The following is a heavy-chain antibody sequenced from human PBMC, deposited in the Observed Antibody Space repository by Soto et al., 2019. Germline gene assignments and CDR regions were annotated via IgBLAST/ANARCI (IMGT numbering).Heavy chain of an antibody. V-gene: IGHV3-11*01. J-gene: IGHJ6*02. CDR2: ISSSGSTI. Sequence: GGSLRLSCAPSGFTFSDYYMSWIRQAPGKGLEWVSYISSSGSTIYYADSVKGRFTISRDNAKNSLYLQMNSLRAEDTAVYYCARGSAVAGSGRAYYYGMDVWGQGTTVTVSS. CDR1: GFTFSDYY. D-gene: IGHD6-19*01. CDR3: ARGSAVAGSGRAYYYGMDV.